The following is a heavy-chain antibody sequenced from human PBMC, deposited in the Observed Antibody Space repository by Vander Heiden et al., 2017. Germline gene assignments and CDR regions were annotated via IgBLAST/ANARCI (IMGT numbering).Heavy chain of an antibody. Sequence: QLQLQELGPGLVKPSETLSLTCTVSGGSISSSSYYWGWIRQPPGKGLEWIGRIYYSGSTYYNPTLKSRVTISVDTSKNQFSRKLSSVTAADTAVYYCARLDPGWLRLVGSRDYWGQGTLVTVSS. J-gene: IGHJ4*02. CDR1: GGSISSSSYY. CDR2: IYYSGST. CDR3: ARLDPGWLRLVGSRDY. D-gene: IGHD5-12*01. V-gene: IGHV4-39*01.